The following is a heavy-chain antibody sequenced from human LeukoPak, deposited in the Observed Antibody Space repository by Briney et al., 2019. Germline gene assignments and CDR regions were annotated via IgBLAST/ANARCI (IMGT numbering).Heavy chain of an antibody. V-gene: IGHV3-30*02. CDR3: AKDRESHIVVVPAAQDY. J-gene: IGHJ4*02. Sequence: GGSLRLSCAASGFTFSSYGMHWFRQAPDKGLEWVAFIRYDGNNKYYADSVKGRFTISRDNSKNTLYLQMNSLRAEDTAVYYCAKDRESHIVVVPAAQDYWGQGTLVTVSS. D-gene: IGHD2-2*01. CDR2: IRYDGNNK. CDR1: GFTFSSYG.